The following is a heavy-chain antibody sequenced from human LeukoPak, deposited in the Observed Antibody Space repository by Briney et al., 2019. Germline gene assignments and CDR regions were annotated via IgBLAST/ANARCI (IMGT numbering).Heavy chain of an antibody. CDR1: GGSISSGGYY. Sequence: SETLSLTCTVSGGSISSGGYYWSWIRQHPGKGLEWIGYIYYSGSTYYNPSLKSRVTISVDTSKNQFSLKLSSVTAADTAVYYCARTPARRQWLSWFDPWGQGTLVTVSS. D-gene: IGHD6-19*01. CDR2: IYYSGST. V-gene: IGHV4-31*03. CDR3: ARTPARRQWLSWFDP. J-gene: IGHJ5*02.